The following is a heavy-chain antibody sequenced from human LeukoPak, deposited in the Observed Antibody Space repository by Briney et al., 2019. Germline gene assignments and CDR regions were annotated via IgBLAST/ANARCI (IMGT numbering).Heavy chain of an antibody. V-gene: IGHV4-31*03. J-gene: IGHJ4*02. CDR3: ARDSTAAGGEYYFDY. D-gene: IGHD6-13*01. CDR1: GGSISSGGYY. Sequence: SETLSLTCTVSGGSISSGGYYWSWICQHPGKGLEWIGYIYYSGSTYYNPSLKSRVTISVDTSKNQFSLKLSSVTAADTAVYYCARDSTAAGGEYYFDYWGQGTLVTVSS. CDR2: IYYSGST.